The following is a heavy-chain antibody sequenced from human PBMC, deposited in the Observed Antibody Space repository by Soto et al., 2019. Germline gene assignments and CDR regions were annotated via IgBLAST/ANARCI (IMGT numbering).Heavy chain of an antibody. CDR2: IIPILGIA. CDR1: GGTFSSYT. J-gene: IGHJ4*02. CDR3: ARGGRLRYFDWLLPIDY. Sequence: SVKVSCKASGGTFSSYTISWVRQAPGQGLEWMGRIIPILGIANYAQKFQGRVTITADKSTSTAYMELSSLRSEDTAVYYCARGGRLRYFDWLLPIDYWGQGTLVTVSS. D-gene: IGHD3-9*01. V-gene: IGHV1-69*02.